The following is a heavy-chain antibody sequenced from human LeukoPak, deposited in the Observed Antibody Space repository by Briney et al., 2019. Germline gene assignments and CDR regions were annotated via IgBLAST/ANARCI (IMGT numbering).Heavy chain of an antibody. Sequence: GGSLRLSCAASGFTFSSYWMSWVRQAPGKGLEWVANIKQDGSEKYYVDPVKGRFTISRDNAKNSLYLQMNSLRAEDTAVYYCARDRVKGAAAGSNYWGQGTLVTVSS. CDR1: GFTFSSYW. V-gene: IGHV3-7*03. CDR3: ARDRVKGAAAGSNY. D-gene: IGHD6-13*01. J-gene: IGHJ4*02. CDR2: IKQDGSEK.